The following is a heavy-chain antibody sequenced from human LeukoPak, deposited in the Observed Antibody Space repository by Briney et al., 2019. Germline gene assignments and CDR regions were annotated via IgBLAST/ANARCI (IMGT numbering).Heavy chain of an antibody. CDR2: IYTGGST. Sequence: GGSLRLSCAASGFFVTNNYISWVRQAPGKGLEWVSIIYTGGSTFSAEFVKGRFTISRDTSKNMVYLQMNSLEVEDTALYYCASGISVRNDAHDLWGQGTVVTVSS. D-gene: IGHD1-14*01. CDR1: GFFVTNNY. V-gene: IGHV3-66*01. J-gene: IGHJ3*01. CDR3: ASGISVRNDAHDL.